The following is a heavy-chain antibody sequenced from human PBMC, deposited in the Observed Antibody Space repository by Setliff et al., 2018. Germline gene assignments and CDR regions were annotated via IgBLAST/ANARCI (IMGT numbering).Heavy chain of an antibody. CDR3: AKDSVPDGIWDFDS. D-gene: IGHD1-20*01. Sequence: GASLTISCATSGFTFKDYSLSWVRQAPGKGLEWVAGIVQSSSTVYADSMKGRFTISRDNSRNTISLQINDLRAEDTATYYCAKDSVPDGIWDFDSWGQGLLVTVSS. J-gene: IGHJ4*02. V-gene: IGHV3-53*01. CDR2: IVQSSST. CDR1: GFTFKDYS.